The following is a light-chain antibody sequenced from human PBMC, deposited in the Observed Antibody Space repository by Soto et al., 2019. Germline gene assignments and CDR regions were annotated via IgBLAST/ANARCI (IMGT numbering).Light chain of an antibody. Sequence: DIQMTQSPSSLSASVGDRVTITCRASQGISSYLAWYQQQPGKVPKVLIYAASTLQSGVPSRFSGSGSGTDFTLTISSLQPEDVATYYCQKYYNAPETFGPGTKVEIK. CDR3: QKYYNAPET. CDR1: QGISSY. V-gene: IGKV1-27*01. J-gene: IGKJ1*01. CDR2: AAS.